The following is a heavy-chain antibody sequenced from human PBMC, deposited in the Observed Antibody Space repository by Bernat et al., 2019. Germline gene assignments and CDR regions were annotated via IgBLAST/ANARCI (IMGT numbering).Heavy chain of an antibody. V-gene: IGHV3-30-3*01. J-gene: IGHJ4*02. D-gene: IGHD7-27*01. Sequence: VQLVESGGGLVQPGRSLRLSCAASGFTFDDYAMHWVRQAPGKGLEWVAVISYDGSNKYYADSVKGRFTISRDNSKNTLYLQMNSLRAEDTAVYYCASEPPPTGDDYWGQGTLVTVSS. CDR2: ISYDGSNK. CDR3: ASEPPPTGDDY. CDR1: GFTFDDYA.